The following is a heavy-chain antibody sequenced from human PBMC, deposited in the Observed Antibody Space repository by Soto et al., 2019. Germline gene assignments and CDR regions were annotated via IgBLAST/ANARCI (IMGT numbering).Heavy chain of an antibody. CDR2: ISSSSSYI. J-gene: IGHJ5*02. CDR3: ARAGKVVVPAAIVGWFDP. Sequence: EVQLVESGGGLVKPGGSLRLSCAASGFTFSSYRMNWVRQAPGKGLEWVSSISSSSSYIYYADSVKGRFTISRDNAKNSLYLQMNSLRAEDTAVYYCARAGKVVVPAAIVGWFDPWGQGTLVTVSS. V-gene: IGHV3-21*01. CDR1: GFTFSSYR. D-gene: IGHD2-2*01.